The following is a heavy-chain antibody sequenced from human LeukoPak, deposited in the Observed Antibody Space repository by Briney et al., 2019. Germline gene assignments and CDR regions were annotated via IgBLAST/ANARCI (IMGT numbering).Heavy chain of an antibody. D-gene: IGHD3-22*01. CDR3: ARILYYYDRTGYNMDV. V-gene: IGHV3-11*01. J-gene: IGHJ6*03. CDR2: KSSSGDSI. CDR1: GFSLIDYD. Sequence: GGSLRLSCAASGFSLIDYDMNWIRQAPGKGLEWVSYKSSSGDSIYYVDSVRGRFTISRDNAKNSLNLQMKSLRAEDTAVYYCARILYYYDRTGYNMDVWGIGTTVTVSS.